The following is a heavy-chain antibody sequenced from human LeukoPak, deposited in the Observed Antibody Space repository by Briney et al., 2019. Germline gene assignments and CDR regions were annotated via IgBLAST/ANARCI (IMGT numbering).Heavy chain of an antibody. Sequence: GGSLRLSCAASGFTFSSYAMHWVRQDPGKGLEWVAVISYDGSNKYYADSVKGRFTISRDNAKNSLYLQMNSLRAEDTAFYYCAKDRSGSYSNWFDPWGQGTLVTVSS. D-gene: IGHD1-26*01. CDR2: ISYDGSNK. CDR1: GFTFSSYA. V-gene: IGHV3-30-3*01. CDR3: AKDRSGSYSNWFDP. J-gene: IGHJ5*02.